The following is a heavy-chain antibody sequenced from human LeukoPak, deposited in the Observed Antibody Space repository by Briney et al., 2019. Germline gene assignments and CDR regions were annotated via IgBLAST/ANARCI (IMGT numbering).Heavy chain of an antibody. CDR3: AKDDDSRNN. V-gene: IGHV3-33*06. CDR2: IWYDGSNK. D-gene: IGHD3-22*01. CDR1: GFTSSSFA. Sequence: GRSLRLSCAASGFTSSSFAMHWVGQAPAKGLEWVAVIWYDGSNKYYADSVKGRFTISRDNSKNTLYLQMNSLRAEDTAVYYCAKDDDSRNNWGQGTLVTVSS. J-gene: IGHJ4*02.